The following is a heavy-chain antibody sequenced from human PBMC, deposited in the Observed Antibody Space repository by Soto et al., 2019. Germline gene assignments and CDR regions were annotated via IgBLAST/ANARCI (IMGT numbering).Heavy chain of an antibody. CDR2: IYYTGST. V-gene: IGHV4-59*08. D-gene: IGHD3-10*01. J-gene: IGHJ4*02. CDR1: GGSINSYY. Sequence: SETLSLTCSVSGGSINSYYWSWIRPPPGKGLEWVGYIYYTGSTNYNPSLKSRVTISVDTSKNQFSLKLSSVTAADTAVYYCATINYYGSGSLDYWGQGTLVTVSS. CDR3: ATINYYGSGSLDY.